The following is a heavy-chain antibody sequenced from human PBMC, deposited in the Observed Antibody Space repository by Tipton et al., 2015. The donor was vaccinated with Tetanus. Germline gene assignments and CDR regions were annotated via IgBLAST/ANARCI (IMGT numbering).Heavy chain of an antibody. Sequence: QLVQSGAEVKKPGESLKISCKGSGYSFTSYWIGWVRQMPGKGLEWMGIIYPGDSDTGYSPSFQGQVTISADKSISTAYLQWSSLKASDTAMYYCARGDVEMATTPTFCDYWGQGTLVTVSS. J-gene: IGHJ4*02. V-gene: IGHV5-51*01. CDR2: IYPGDSDT. CDR1: GYSFTSYW. CDR3: ARGDVEMATTPTFCDY. D-gene: IGHD5-24*01.